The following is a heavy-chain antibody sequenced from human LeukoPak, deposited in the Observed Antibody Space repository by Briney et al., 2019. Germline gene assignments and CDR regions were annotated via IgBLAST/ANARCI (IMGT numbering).Heavy chain of an antibody. CDR1: GFTFSAYW. J-gene: IGHJ6*02. Sequence: GGSLRLSCVASGFTFSAYWVHWVRQAPGKGLVWVSRTNNDGSVTTHAGSVKGRLTISRDNVQQTLYLQMSSLRPEDTAVYYCARGNYLGMDVWGQGTTVTVSS. V-gene: IGHV3-74*03. CDR2: TNNDGSVT. CDR3: ARGNYLGMDV.